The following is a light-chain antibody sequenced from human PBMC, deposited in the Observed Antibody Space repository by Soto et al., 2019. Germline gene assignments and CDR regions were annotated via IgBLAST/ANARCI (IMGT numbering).Light chain of an antibody. CDR3: QQSNYWPWT. CDR1: QSVSRN. J-gene: IGKJ1*01. CDR2: GAS. Sequence: EIVITQSPATLSVSPGERATLSYRASQSVSRNLAWYAQRPGQAPRLLIYGASTRATGIPARFSGSGSGTEFTLTINSLQSEDFAVYYCQQSNYWPWTFGQGTKVDI. V-gene: IGKV3-15*01.